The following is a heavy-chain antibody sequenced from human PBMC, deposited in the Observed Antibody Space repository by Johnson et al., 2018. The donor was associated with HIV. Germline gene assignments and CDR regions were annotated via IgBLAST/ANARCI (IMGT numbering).Heavy chain of an antibody. J-gene: IGHJ3*01. V-gene: IGHV3-30*19. CDR3: ARDWSDIAAAVTGAFDV. CDR1: GFTFSNYD. Sequence: QMQLVESGGGVVQPGRSLRLSCAASGFTFSNYDMHWVRRAPGRGLEWVALISYAGANKYYADSVKGRFTISRDNSKNTLYLQMNSLRAEDTAVYYCARDWSDIAAAVTGAFDVWGQGTMVTVSS. CDR2: ISYAGANK. D-gene: IGHD6-13*01.